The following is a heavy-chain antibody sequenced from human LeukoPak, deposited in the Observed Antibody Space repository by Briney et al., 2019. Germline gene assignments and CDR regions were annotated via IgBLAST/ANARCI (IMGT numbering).Heavy chain of an antibody. CDR1: GYTFTGYY. V-gene: IGHV1-2*02. J-gene: IGHJ4*02. Sequence: ASVNVSCKASGYTFTGYYMHWVRQAPGQGLEWMGWINPNSGGTNYAQKFQGRVTMTRDTSISTAYMELSRLRSDDTAVYYCARDTERGYSFFDYWGQGTLVTVSS. D-gene: IGHD5-18*01. CDR3: ARDTERGYSFFDY. CDR2: INPNSGGT.